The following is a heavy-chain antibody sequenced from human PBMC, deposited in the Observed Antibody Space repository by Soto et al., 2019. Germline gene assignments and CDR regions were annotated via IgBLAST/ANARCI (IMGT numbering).Heavy chain of an antibody. CDR3: ARVLRGVVNWFDP. V-gene: IGHV1-18*01. CDR2: IATYNSNK. D-gene: IGHD3-10*01. Sequence: ASVKVSFKTSGDTFTNFGLSWVRQAPGQGLEWMGWIATYNSNKNYAQKFQGRLTLTTDTSTSTGYMELKSLEYDDTAVYYCARVLRGVVNWFDPWGQGTLVTFSS. J-gene: IGHJ5*02. CDR1: GDTFTNFG.